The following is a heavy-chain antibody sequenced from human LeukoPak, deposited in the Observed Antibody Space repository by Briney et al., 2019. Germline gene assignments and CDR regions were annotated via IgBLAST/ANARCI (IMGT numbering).Heavy chain of an antibody. V-gene: IGHV1-69*04. Sequence: PVASVKVSCKASGGTFGSYAISWVRQAPGQGLEWMGRIIPILGIANYAQKFQGRVTITADKSTSTAYMELSSLRSEDTAVYYCASSKGDYYYYYGMDVWGQGTTVTVSS. CDR1: GGTFGSYA. J-gene: IGHJ6*02. CDR3: ASSKGDYYYYYGMDV. CDR2: IIPILGIA.